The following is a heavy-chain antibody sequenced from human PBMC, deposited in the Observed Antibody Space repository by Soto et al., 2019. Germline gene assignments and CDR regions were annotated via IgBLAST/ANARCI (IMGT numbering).Heavy chain of an antibody. D-gene: IGHD3-3*01. CDR3: ARDNYDFWSGTNYYGMDV. J-gene: IGHJ6*02. CDR2: IYQNGST. CDR1: GYSISSGYY. Sequence: SETLSLTCAASGYSISSGYYWGWIRQPPGKGLEWIGSIYQNGSTYYNPSLKSRVTISVDTSKNQFSLKLSSVTAADTAVYYCARDNYDFWSGTNYYGMDVWGQGTTVTVSS. V-gene: IGHV4-38-2*02.